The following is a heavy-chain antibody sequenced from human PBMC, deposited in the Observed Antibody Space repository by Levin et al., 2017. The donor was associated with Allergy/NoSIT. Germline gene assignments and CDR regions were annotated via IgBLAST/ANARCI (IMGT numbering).Heavy chain of an antibody. CDR3: ARGIIGGGYQLPHLSKSQWGGRPRANAATWDY. Sequence: SETLSLTCAVYGGSFSGYYWSWIRQPPGKGLEWIGEINHSGSTNYNPSLKSRVTISVDTSKNQFSLKLSSVTAADTAVYYCARGIIGGGYQLPHLSKSQWGGRPRANAATWDYWGQGTLVTVSS. J-gene: IGHJ4*02. CDR1: GGSFSGYY. CDR2: INHSGST. D-gene: IGHD2-2*01. V-gene: IGHV4-34*01.